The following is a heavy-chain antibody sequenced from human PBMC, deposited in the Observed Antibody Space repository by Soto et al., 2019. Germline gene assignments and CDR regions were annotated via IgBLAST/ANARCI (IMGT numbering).Heavy chain of an antibody. CDR2: INPNSGGT. D-gene: IGHD3-9*01. J-gene: IGHJ4*02. Sequence: ASVKVSCKASGYTFTGYYMHWVRQAPGQGLEWMGWINPNSGGTNYAQKFQGWVTMTSDTSISTAYMEVTRLRSDDTAVYFCERGVDHVLVSELGPKLRYFDLLFDYWGQGTPVTVSS. CDR1: GYTFTGYY. CDR3: ERGVDHVLVSELGPKLRYFDLLFDY. V-gene: IGHV1-2*04.